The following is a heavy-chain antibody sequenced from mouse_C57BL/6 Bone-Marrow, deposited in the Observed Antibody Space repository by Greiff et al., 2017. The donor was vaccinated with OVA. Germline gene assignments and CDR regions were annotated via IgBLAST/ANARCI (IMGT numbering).Heavy chain of an antibody. CDR1: GYTFTSYG. Sequence: QVQLQQSGAELARPGASVKLSCKASGYTFTSYGISWVKQRTGQGLEWIGEIYPRSGKTYYNEKFKGKATLTADKSSSTAYMELRSLTSEDSAVYVCARVTVWPSWFAYWGQGTLVTVSA. CDR2: IYPRSGKT. D-gene: IGHD1-1*01. V-gene: IGHV1-81*01. CDR3: ARVTVWPSWFAY. J-gene: IGHJ3*01.